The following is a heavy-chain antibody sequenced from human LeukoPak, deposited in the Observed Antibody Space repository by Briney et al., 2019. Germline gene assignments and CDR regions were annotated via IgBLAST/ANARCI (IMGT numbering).Heavy chain of an antibody. CDR2: INPNSGGT. CDR3: ARHPYSGSYHFDY. J-gene: IGHJ4*02. Sequence: ASVKVSCKASVHIYTGHYMHWVRQAPGQGLEWMGWINPNSGGTNSAQKFQGRVTMTRDTSISTAYMELSRLTSDDTAVYYCARHPYSGSYHFDYWGQGTLVTVSS. V-gene: IGHV1-2*02. CDR1: VHIYTGHY. D-gene: IGHD1-26*01.